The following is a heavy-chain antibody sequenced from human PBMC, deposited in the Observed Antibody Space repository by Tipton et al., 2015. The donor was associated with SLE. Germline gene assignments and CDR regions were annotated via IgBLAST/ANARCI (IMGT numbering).Heavy chain of an antibody. D-gene: IGHD3-3*01. CDR3: ARGHYDLWSGHIHYIGMDV. CDR1: GGSLSGHY. J-gene: IGHJ6*02. Sequence: TLSLTCAVYGGSLSGHYWCWIRQTPGKGLECIGESNDSGKTNYNPALKSRATISVDTSKNQFSLKLSSVSAADTAVYYCARGHYDLWSGHIHYIGMDVWGQGTTVTVPS. CDR2: SNDSGKT. V-gene: IGHV4-34*01.